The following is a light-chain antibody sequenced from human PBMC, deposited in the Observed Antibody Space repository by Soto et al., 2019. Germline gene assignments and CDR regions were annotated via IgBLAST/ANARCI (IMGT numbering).Light chain of an antibody. CDR1: QRVYSN. Sequence: ETVMTQSPDTLSVSPGESATLSCSASQRVYSNLAWYQQRPGQAPRLLIYGASTRATGVPARFSGRGSGTEFTLTISSLQSEDFAVYYCQQYTNWPPNTFGQGTRLEIK. V-gene: IGKV3-15*01. CDR3: QQYTNWPPNT. J-gene: IGKJ5*01. CDR2: GAS.